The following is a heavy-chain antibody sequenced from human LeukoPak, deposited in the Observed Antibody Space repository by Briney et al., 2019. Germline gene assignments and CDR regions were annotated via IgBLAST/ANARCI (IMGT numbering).Heavy chain of an antibody. CDR1: GFNFNTYS. CDR2: ISRASESI. J-gene: IGHJ5*02. Sequence: GGSLRLSCEASGFNFNTYSMAWVRQAPGKGLEWVSIISRASESIFYADSVKGRFTISRDNAKNSLYLQMNGLRAEDTAAYYCARGATDTTRWFDPWGQGALVTVSS. V-gene: IGHV3-21*01. D-gene: IGHD1-7*01. CDR3: ARGATDTTRWFDP.